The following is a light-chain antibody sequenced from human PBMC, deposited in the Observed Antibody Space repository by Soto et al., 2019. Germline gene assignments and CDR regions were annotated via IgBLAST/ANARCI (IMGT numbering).Light chain of an antibody. CDR1: QSISSY. Sequence: DIQVTQSPSSLSASVGDRVTITCRASQSISSYLNWYQQKPGKAPKLLIYAASSLQSGVPSRFSGSGSGTDFTLTISSLQPEDFAIYYCQQSYSTPRTFGGGTKVDIK. V-gene: IGKV1-39*01. J-gene: IGKJ4*01. CDR3: QQSYSTPRT. CDR2: AAS.